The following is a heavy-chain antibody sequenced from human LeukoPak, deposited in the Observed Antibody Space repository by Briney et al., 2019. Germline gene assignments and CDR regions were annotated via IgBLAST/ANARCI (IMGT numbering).Heavy chain of an antibody. CDR3: VRARLSKRDFWTDFGAYYYYMDV. CDR1: GFIFSAYE. CDR2: INTSGSSI. V-gene: IGHV3-48*03. D-gene: IGHD3/OR15-3a*01. Sequence: GGSLRLSCVASGFIFSAYEMNWVRQAPGKGLEWLSFINTSGSSIYYADSVKGRFTISRDNAKNTLYLQMNSLRAEDTAVYFCVRARLSKRDFWTDFGAYYYYMDVWGTGTTATVSS. J-gene: IGHJ6*03.